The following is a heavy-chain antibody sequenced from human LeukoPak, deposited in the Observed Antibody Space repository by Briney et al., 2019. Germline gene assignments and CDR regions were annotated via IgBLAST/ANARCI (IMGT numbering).Heavy chain of an antibody. J-gene: IGHJ3*02. CDR1: GGTFSSYA. V-gene: IGHV1-69*06. CDR2: IIPIFGTA. CDR3: AKDRYLDGRGNYYESHI. D-gene: IGHD3-22*01. Sequence: SVKVSCKASGGTFSSYAISWVRQAPGQGLEWMGGIIPIFGTANYAQKFQGRATINVDRSTSTAYMELSSLRFEDTAVYYCAKDRYLDGRGNYYESHIWGQGTVVTVSS.